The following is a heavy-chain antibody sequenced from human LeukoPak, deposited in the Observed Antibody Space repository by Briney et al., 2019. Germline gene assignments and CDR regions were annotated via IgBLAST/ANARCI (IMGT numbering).Heavy chain of an antibody. CDR3: AKWGDYDILTGYYDSDY. CDR1: GFIFSNYA. J-gene: IGHJ4*02. D-gene: IGHD3-9*01. V-gene: IGHV3-23*01. CDR2: IGGRDSGT. Sequence: GGSLRLSCAASGFIFSNYAMSWVRQAPGKGLEWVSAIGGRDSGTYYADSVRGRFTVSRDDPKNTPYLQMNTLRAEDTAVYYCAKWGDYDILTGYYDSDYWGQGTLVTVSS.